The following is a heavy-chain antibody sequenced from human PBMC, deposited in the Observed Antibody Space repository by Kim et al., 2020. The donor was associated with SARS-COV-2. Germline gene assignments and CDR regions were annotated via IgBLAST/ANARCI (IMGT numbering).Heavy chain of an antibody. CDR1: GYTFSSYG. CDR2: VSYDGSNK. Sequence: GGSLRLSCAASGYTFSSYGMHWFRQVPGVGLEWVAHVSYDGSNKYYADAVKGRFTISKDFSRKTLYLQMYNLRAGDTALYYCAKASRSTISGPSFAMDV. J-gene: IGHJ6*03. D-gene: IGHD2-15*01. V-gene: IGHV3-33*05. CDR3: AKASRSTISGPSFAMDV.